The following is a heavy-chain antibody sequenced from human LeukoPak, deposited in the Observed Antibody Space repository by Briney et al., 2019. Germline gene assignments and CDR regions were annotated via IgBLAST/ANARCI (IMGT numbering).Heavy chain of an antibody. CDR1: SGSISTYY. CDR3: ARGDCVDSSSWYNWFDP. J-gene: IGHJ5*02. Sequence: SETLSLTCTVSSGSISTYYWSWIRQPPGKGLEWIGYIYHNGNTNYNPSLESRVTLSVDTSKNQSSLKLSSVTAADAAVYYCARGDCVDSSSWYNWFDPWGQGTLVTVSS. CDR2: IYHNGNT. V-gene: IGHV4-59*01. D-gene: IGHD6-13*01.